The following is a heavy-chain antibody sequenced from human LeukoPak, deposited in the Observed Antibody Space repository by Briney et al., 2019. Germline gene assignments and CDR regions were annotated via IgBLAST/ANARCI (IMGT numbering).Heavy chain of an antibody. Sequence: PSQTLSLTCTVSGGSISSGSYYWSWIRQPAGKGLEWIGRIYTSGSTNYNPSLKSRVTISVATSKNQFSLKLSSVTAADTAVYYCARDRFWSGYYTYYYYYYMDVWGKGTTVTVSS. CDR1: GGSISSGSYY. V-gene: IGHV4-61*02. J-gene: IGHJ6*03. CDR3: ARDRFWSGYYTYYYYYYMDV. CDR2: IYTSGST. D-gene: IGHD3-3*01.